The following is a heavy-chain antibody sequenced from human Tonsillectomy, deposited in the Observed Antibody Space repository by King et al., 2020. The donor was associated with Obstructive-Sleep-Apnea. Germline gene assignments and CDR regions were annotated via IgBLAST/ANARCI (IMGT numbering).Heavy chain of an antibody. V-gene: IGHV3-23*04. CDR1: GFTFSSYA. J-gene: IGHJ2*01. CDR3: AKGMIAWSQYWYFDL. D-gene: IGHD2-15*01. Sequence: VQLVESGGGLVQPGGSLRLSCAASGFTFSSYAMSWVRQAPGKGLEWVSDISGSGGSTYYADSVKGRCTISRDNSKNTLYLQMNSLRAEDTAVYYCAKGMIAWSQYWYFDLWGRGTLVTVSS. CDR2: ISGSGGST.